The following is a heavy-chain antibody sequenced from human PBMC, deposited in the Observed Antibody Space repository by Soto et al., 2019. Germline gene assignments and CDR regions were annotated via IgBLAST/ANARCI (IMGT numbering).Heavy chain of an antibody. J-gene: IGHJ6*02. CDR3: AREGIVVVYGMDV. V-gene: IGHV4-34*01. Sequence: PSETLSLTCAVYGGSFSGYYWSWIRQPPGKGLEWIGEINHSGSTNYNPSLKSRVTISVDTSKNQFSLKLSSVTAADTALYYCAREGIVVVYGMDVWGQGTTVTVSS. D-gene: IGHD2-2*01. CDR2: INHSGST. CDR1: GGSFSGYY.